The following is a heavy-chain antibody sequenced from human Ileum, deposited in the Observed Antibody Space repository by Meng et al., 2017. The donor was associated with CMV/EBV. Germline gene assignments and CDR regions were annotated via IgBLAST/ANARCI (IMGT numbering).Heavy chain of an antibody. CDR1: GGSNNSYF. J-gene: IGHJ4*02. D-gene: IGHD3-22*01. Sequence: SETLSPTCTVSGGSNNSYFWSWIRQSPGKGLGWIAYVFYSGRRNENPSLKARITTSVDRSRNEVSLRLSAVTAADTAVYYCARDRHDSDMCGYYRYLDHWGQGTLVTVSS. V-gene: IGHV4-59*01. CDR2: VFYSGRR. CDR3: ARDRHDSDMCGYYRYLDH.